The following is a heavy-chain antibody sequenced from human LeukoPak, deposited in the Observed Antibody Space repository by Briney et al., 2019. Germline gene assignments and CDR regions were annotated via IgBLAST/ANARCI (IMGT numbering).Heavy chain of an antibody. CDR3: ARGRYCSSTSCYGGFDP. CDR1: GGSISSGGYY. CDR2: IYYSGST. J-gene: IGHJ5*02. Sequence: SETLSLTCTVSGGSISSGGYYWSWIRQHPGKGLEWIGYIYYSGSTYYNPSLKSRVTISVDTSKNQFSLKLSSVTAADTAVYYCARGRYCSSTSCYGGFDPWGQGTLVTVSS. D-gene: IGHD2-2*01. V-gene: IGHV4-31*03.